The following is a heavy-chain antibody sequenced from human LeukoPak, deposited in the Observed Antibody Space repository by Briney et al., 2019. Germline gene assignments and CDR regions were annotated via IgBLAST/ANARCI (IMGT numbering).Heavy chain of an antibody. V-gene: IGHV3-30*02. CDR3: AKDGTYSSSPWYFDY. D-gene: IGHD6-13*01. CDR2: IRYDGSNK. CDR1: GFTFSSYG. J-gene: IGHJ4*02. Sequence: GGSLRLSCAASGFTFSSYGMHWVRQAPGKGLEWVAFIRYDGSNKYYADSVKGRFTISRDNSKNTLYLQMNSLRAEDTAVYYCAKDGTYSSSPWYFDYWGQGTLVTVSS.